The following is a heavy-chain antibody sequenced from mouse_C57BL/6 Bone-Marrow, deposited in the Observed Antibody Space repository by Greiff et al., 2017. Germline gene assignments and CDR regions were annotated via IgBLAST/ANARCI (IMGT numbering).Heavy chain of an antibody. CDR2: IYPGDGDT. Sequence: VQLQQSGPELVKPGASVKISCKASGYAFSSSWMNWVKQRPGKGLEWIGRIYPGDGDTNYNGKFKGKATLTADKSSSTAYMQLSSLTSEDSAVYFCARWCGFEVWGTGTTVTVSS. D-gene: IGHD1-1*02. CDR3: ARWCGFEV. J-gene: IGHJ1*03. V-gene: IGHV1-82*01. CDR1: GYAFSSSW.